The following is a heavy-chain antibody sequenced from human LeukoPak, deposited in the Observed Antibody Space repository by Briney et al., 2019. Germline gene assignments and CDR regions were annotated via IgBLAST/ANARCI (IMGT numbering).Heavy chain of an antibody. CDR2: INPSGGST. CDR3: ARPGLSFSGSYSFDY. CDR1: GNTFTSYY. J-gene: IGHJ4*02. V-gene: IGHV1-46*01. D-gene: IGHD1-26*01. Sequence: VASVKVSCKASGNTFTSYYMHWVRQAPGQGLEWMGIINPSGGSTSYAQKFQGRVTMTRDTSTSTVYMELSSLRSEDTAVYYCARPGLSFSGSYSFDYWGQGTLVTVSS.